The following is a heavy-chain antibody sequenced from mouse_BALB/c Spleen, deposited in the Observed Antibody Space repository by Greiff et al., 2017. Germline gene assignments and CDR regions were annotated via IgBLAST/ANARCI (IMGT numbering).Heavy chain of an antibody. CDR2: ISYDGSN. Sequence: EVQLQESGPGLVKPSQSLSLTCSVTGYSITSGYYWNWIRQFPGNKLEWMGYISYDGSNNYNPSLKNRISITRDTSKNQFFLKLNSVTTEDTATYYCAREYYGYDGYFDVWGAGTTVTVSS. CDR1: GYSITSGYY. V-gene: IGHV3-6*02. CDR3: AREYYGYDGYFDV. D-gene: IGHD2-2*01. J-gene: IGHJ1*01.